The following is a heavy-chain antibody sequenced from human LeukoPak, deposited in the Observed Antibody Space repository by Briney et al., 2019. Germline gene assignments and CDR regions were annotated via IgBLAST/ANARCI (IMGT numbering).Heavy chain of an antibody. CDR2: INPNSGGT. V-gene: IGHV1-2*02. CDR1: GYTFTGYY. Sequence: ASVKVSCKASGYTFTGYYMHWVRQAPGQGLEWMGWINPNSGGTNYAQKFQGRVTMTRDTSISTAYMELSRLRSDDTAVYYCARNLGYCSGGSCFNWFDPWGQGTLVTVSS. D-gene: IGHD2-15*01. CDR3: ARNLGYCSGGSCFNWFDP. J-gene: IGHJ5*02.